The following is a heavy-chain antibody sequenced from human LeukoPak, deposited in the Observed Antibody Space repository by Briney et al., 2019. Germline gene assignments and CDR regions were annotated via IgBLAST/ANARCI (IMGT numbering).Heavy chain of an antibody. CDR2: ISSNSLHI. J-gene: IGHJ4*02. Sequence: PGGSLRLSCAASGFTFSDQSMNWVRQAPGKGLEWVSSISSNSLHIFYADSVKGRFTISRDNLKNTLYLQMNNLRAEDTAMYYCARGEYYHDSGTVGVDDFWGQGTLVTVSS. V-gene: IGHV3-21*04. CDR1: GFTFSDQS. CDR3: ARGEYYHDSGTVGVDDF. D-gene: IGHD3-10*01.